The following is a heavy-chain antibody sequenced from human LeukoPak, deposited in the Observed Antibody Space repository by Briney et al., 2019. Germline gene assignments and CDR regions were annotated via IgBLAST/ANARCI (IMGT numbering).Heavy chain of an antibody. CDR1: GGSISSYY. Sequence: SETLSLTCTVSGGSISSYYWSWIRQPPGKGLEWIGYIYYSGSTNYNPSLKSRVTISVDTSKNQFSLKLSSVTAADTAVYYCARGYCSGGSRYDYWGQGTLVTVSS. J-gene: IGHJ4*01. D-gene: IGHD2-15*01. CDR2: IYYSGST. CDR3: ARGYCSGGSRYDY. V-gene: IGHV4-59*01.